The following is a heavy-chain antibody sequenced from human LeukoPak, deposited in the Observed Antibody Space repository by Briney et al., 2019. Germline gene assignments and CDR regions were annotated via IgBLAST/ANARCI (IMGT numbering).Heavy chain of an antibody. V-gene: IGHV3-21*04. D-gene: IGHD6-13*01. J-gene: IGHJ4*02. CDR2: IDTSSNYI. CDR1: GFTFSSYN. Sequence: NPGGSLRLSCAASGFTFSSYNMNWVRQAPGKGLEWVSSIDTSSNYIHYVDSVKGRFTIFRDNAKNSLYLQMNSLRTEDTALYYCAKDMSTAGPFDYWGQGTLVTVSS. CDR3: AKDMSTAGPFDY.